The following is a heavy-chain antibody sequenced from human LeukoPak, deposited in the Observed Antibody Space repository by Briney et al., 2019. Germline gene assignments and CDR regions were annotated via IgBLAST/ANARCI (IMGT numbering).Heavy chain of an antibody. CDR1: GYTFTDYD. D-gene: IGHD3-10*01. J-gene: IGHJ4*02. V-gene: IGHV1-18*01. Sequence: ASVRASCKTSGYTFTDYDITWVRQAPGQGLEWMGRVSPYNGNTYYSQRFQDRVTITKDTSTGTVYMDLRNLRTDDTAMYYCARNGRVRRVVKDLFEYWGQGTLVAVSS. CDR2: VSPYNGNT. CDR3: ARNGRVRRVVKDLFEY.